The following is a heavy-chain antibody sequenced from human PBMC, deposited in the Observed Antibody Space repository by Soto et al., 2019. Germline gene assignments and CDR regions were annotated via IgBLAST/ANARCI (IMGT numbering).Heavy chain of an antibody. D-gene: IGHD3-3*01. CDR1: GFTFGDYW. V-gene: IGHV3-7*03. CDR2: MKKDGSEK. J-gene: IGHJ4*02. CDR3: AKRGSGYYTGLYFEY. Sequence: PGGSLRLSCAASGFTFGDYWMSWVRQPPGKGLEWVAHMKKDGSEKYYVDSVKGRFTVSRDNTKNSLYLQMNSLRAEDTAVYYCAKRGSGYYTGLYFEYWGPGTLVTVSS.